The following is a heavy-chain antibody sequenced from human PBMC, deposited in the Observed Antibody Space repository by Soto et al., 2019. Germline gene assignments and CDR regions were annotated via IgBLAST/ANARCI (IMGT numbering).Heavy chain of an antibody. CDR3: ARDFWGYGMDV. V-gene: IGHV3-48*03. Sequence: EVQLVESGGGLVQPGGSLRLSCAASGFTFSSYEMNWVRQAPGKGLEWVSYISSSGSTIYDAGSVKGRFTISRDNAKNSLYLQMNSLRAEDTAVYYCARDFWGYGMDVWGQGTTVTVSS. J-gene: IGHJ6*02. CDR2: ISSSGSTI. CDR1: GFTFSSYE. D-gene: IGHD7-27*01.